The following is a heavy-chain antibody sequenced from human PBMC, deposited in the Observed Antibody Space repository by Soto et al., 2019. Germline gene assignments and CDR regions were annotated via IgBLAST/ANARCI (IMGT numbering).Heavy chain of an antibody. J-gene: IGHJ4*02. D-gene: IGHD6-19*01. V-gene: IGHV4-30-4*01. CDR1: GGSISSGDYY. CDR2: IYYSGST. Sequence: TLSLTCTLSGGSISSGDYYWSWIRQPPGKGLEWIGYIYYSGSTYYNPSLKSRVTISVDTSKNQFSLKLSSVTAADTAVYYCARVGEAVAGSPYFDYWGQGTLVTVSS. CDR3: ARVGEAVAGSPYFDY.